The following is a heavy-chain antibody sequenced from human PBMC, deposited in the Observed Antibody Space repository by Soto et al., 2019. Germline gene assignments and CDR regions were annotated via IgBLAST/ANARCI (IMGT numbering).Heavy chain of an antibody. V-gene: IGHV3-23*01. CDR2: ISGSGGST. D-gene: IGHD3-9*01. Sequence: GGSLRLSCAASGFTFSSYAMSWVRQAPGKGLEWVSAISGSGGSTYYADSVKGRFTISRDNSKNTLYLQMNSLRAEDTAVYYRAKSRYDILTGYYWRWGQGTLVTVSS. CDR1: GFTFSSYA. J-gene: IGHJ4*02. CDR3: AKSRYDILTGYYWR.